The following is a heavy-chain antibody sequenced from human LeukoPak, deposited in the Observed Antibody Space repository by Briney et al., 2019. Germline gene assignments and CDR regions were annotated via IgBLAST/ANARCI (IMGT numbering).Heavy chain of an antibody. CDR3: ARDLTTVTTVGPDDAFDI. Sequence: SETLSLTCAVYGESFSSYYWSWIRQPPGKGLEWIGEINHSGSTNYNPSLKSRVTMSVDTSKNQFSLKLSSVTAADTAVYYCARDLTTVTTVGPDDAFDIWGQGTMVTVSS. D-gene: IGHD4-17*01. CDR2: INHSGST. V-gene: IGHV4-34*01. J-gene: IGHJ3*02. CDR1: GESFSSYY.